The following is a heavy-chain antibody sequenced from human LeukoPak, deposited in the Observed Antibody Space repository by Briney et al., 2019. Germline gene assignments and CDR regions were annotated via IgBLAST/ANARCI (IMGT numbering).Heavy chain of an antibody. V-gene: IGHV4-4*02. CDR3: ARGISTAMAIN. CDR2: INHSGST. D-gene: IGHD5-18*01. J-gene: IGHJ4*02. CDR1: GGSISSSNW. Sequence: PSGTLSLTCAVSGGSISSSNWWSWVRQPPGKGLEWIGEINHSGSTNYNPSLKSRVTISVDTSKNQFSLKLSSVTAADTAVYYCARGISTAMAINWGQGTLVTVSS.